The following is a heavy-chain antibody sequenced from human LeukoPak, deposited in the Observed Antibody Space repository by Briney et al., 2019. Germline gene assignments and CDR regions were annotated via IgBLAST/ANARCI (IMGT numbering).Heavy chain of an antibody. CDR2: IRHDGSYQ. CDR1: GFTVSSYY. CDR3: AKNRDSSDYPRDFDF. V-gene: IGHV3-30*02. Sequence: GGSLRLSCVASGFTVSSYYMSWVRQTPGKGLEWVAFIRHDGSYQQYADSVKGRFTVSRDNSKDMVYLQMNSLRTEDTAVYYCAKNRDSSDYPRDFDFWGQGTLVTVSS. D-gene: IGHD3-22*01. J-gene: IGHJ4*02.